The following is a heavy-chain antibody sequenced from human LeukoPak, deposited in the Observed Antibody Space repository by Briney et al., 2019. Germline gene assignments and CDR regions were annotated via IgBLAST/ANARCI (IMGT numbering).Heavy chain of an antibody. V-gene: IGHV4-39*01. CDR2: IYYSGST. D-gene: IGHD3-22*01. CDR1: GFTFSSYV. CDR3: ARHGGLYYYDSSGYVDY. Sequence: PGGSLRLSCAASGFTFSSYVMSWVRQAPGKGLEWIGSIYYSGSTYYNPSLKSRVTISVDTSKNQFSLKLSSVTAADTAVYYCARHGGLYYYDSSGYVDYWGQGTLVTVSS. J-gene: IGHJ4*02.